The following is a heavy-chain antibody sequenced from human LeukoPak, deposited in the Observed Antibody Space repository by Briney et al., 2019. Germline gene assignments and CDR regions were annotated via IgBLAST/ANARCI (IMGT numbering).Heavy chain of an antibody. CDR1: GYTFTSYG. CDR2: ISAYSGNT. Sequence: ASVKVSCKASGYTFTSYGISWVRQAPGQGLEWMGWISAYSGNTNYAQKLQGRVTMTTDTSTSTAYMELRSLRSDDTAVYYCAREGGTTVTPNGMDVWGKGTTVTVSS. V-gene: IGHV1-18*04. D-gene: IGHD4-17*01. CDR3: AREGGTTVTPNGMDV. J-gene: IGHJ6*04.